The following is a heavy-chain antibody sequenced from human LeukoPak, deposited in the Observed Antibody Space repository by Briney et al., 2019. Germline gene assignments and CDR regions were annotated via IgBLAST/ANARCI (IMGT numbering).Heavy chain of an antibody. V-gene: IGHV4-34*01. J-gene: IGHJ4*02. CDR3: ARGPPIEPDVLAGYYYFDS. CDR2: INHSGST. D-gene: IGHD3-9*01. CDR1: SLSFSGYY. Sequence: SETLSLTCAVYSLSFSGYYWTWIRQPAGKGLEWIGEINHSGSTNYKSSLKSRVTISVDTSKNQFALKLSSVTAADTAVYYCARGPPIEPDVLAGYYYFDSWGQGTLVTVSS.